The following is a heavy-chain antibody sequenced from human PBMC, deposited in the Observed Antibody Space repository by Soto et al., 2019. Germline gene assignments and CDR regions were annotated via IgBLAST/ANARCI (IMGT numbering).Heavy chain of an antibody. CDR2: VDPADGET. J-gene: IGHJ6*02. CDR1: GNTFSDYS. Sequence: GASVKVSCKVSGNTFSDYSMHWFRQAPGKGLEWMGLVDPADGETIYAERFQGRVTVTADTSTDTAYMDLSSLTSEDTAVYYCATVDCTTPICYFRTYAVDVWGRGTTVTVSS. V-gene: IGHV1-69-2*01. D-gene: IGHD2-2*01. CDR3: ATVDCTTPICYFRTYAVDV.